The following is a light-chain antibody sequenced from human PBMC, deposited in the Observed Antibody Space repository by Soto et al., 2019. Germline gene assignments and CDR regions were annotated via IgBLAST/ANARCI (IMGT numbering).Light chain of an antibody. Sequence: EIVLTQSPATLSLSPGDKATLSCKASPSVSSYLAWNQQKSGQAPRLLMYDASIRATGTPARFSGTGSERDFTLSITSLEPEDFAVYYCQQRSNWPRTFGQGTKVEIK. V-gene: IGKV3-11*02. CDR1: PSVSSY. CDR2: DAS. J-gene: IGKJ1*01. CDR3: QQRSNWPRT.